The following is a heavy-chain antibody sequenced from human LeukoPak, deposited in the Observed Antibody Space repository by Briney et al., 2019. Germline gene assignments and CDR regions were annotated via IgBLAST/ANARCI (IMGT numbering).Heavy chain of an antibody. J-gene: IGHJ3*02. CDR2: ISSSSSYI. CDR3: ARDRYYDSNAFDI. V-gene: IGHV3-21*01. CDR1: GFTFSSYR. Sequence: GGSLRLSCAASGFTFSSYRMTWVRQAPGKGLEWVSSISSSSSYIYYADSVKGRFTISRDNAKNSLYLQMNSLRAEDTAVYYCARDRYYDSNAFDIWGQGTMVTVSS. D-gene: IGHD3-22*01.